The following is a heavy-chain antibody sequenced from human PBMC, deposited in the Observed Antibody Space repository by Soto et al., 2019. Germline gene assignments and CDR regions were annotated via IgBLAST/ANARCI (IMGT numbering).Heavy chain of an antibody. CDR1: GGSFSGYY. CDR3: ARVPYCRSTSCYYYYYYLDG. Sequence: SETLSLTCAVYGGSFSGYYWSWIRQPPGKGLEWIGEINHSGSTNYNPSLKSRVTISVDTSKNQFSLKLSSVTAADTAVYYCARVPYCRSTSCYYYYYYLDGWGTGTTVNVSS. CDR2: INHSGST. D-gene: IGHD2-2*01. V-gene: IGHV4-34*01. J-gene: IGHJ6*03.